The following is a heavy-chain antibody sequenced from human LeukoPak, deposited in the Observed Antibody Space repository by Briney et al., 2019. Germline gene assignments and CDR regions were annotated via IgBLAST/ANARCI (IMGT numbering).Heavy chain of an antibody. CDR1: GESFSGYY. CDR3: AGITGEPPYFDY. V-gene: IGHV4-34*01. CDR2: INHSGST. Sequence: SETLSLTCAVYGESFSGYYWSWIRQPPGKGLEWIGEINHSGSTNYNPSLKSRVTISVDTSKNQFSLKLSSVTAADTAVYYCAGITGEPPYFDYWGQGTLVTVSS. D-gene: IGHD7-27*01. J-gene: IGHJ4*02.